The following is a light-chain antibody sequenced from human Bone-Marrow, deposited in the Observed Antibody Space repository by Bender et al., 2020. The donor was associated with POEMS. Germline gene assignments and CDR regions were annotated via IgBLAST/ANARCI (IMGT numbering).Light chain of an antibody. V-gene: IGLV2-18*02. Sequence: QSALTQPASVSGSPGQSVTISCTGTSSDVGSYNRVSWYQQPPGTAPKLMIYEVSSRPSGVPDRFSGSRSGNTASLTVSGLQPEDEADYYCSSYGGSGNVLFGGGTKLTVL. CDR2: EVS. CDR1: SSDVGSYNR. CDR3: SSYGGSGNVL. J-gene: IGLJ2*01.